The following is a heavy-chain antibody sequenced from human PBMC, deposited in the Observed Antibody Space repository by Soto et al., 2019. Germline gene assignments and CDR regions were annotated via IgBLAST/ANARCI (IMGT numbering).Heavy chain of an antibody. CDR1: GFKFNTYA. D-gene: IGHD1-26*01. CDR3: ARRKWELLPPSSY. J-gene: IGHJ4*02. Sequence: GSLRLSCEGSGFKFNTYAMSWVRQAPGKGLEWVSAISGSGGSTYYADSVKGRFTLSRDNSKNTLYLQMNSLRAEDTAVYYCARRKWELLPPSSYWGQGTLVTVSS. CDR2: ISGSGGST. V-gene: IGHV3-23*01.